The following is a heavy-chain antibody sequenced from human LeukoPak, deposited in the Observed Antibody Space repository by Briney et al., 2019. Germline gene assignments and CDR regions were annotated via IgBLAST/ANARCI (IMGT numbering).Heavy chain of an antibody. CDR2: IIPIFGTA. CDR3: ARGLLGYCSGGSCYKGES. D-gene: IGHD2-15*01. CDR1: GGTFSSYA. V-gene: IGHV1-69*13. J-gene: IGHJ4*02. Sequence: GASVKVSCKASGGTFSSYAISWVRQAPGQGLEWMGGIIPIFGTANYAQKFQGRVTITADESTSTAYMELSSLRSEDTAVYYCARGLLGYCSGGSCYKGESWGQGTLVTVSS.